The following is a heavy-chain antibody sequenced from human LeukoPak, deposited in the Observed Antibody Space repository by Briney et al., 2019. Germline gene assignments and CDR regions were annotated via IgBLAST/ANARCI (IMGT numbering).Heavy chain of an antibody. CDR1: GGSISSSSYY. CDR2: IYYSGST. J-gene: IGHJ4*02. Sequence: PSETLSLTCTVSGGSISSSSYYWGWIRQPPGKGLEWLGIIYYSGSTNYNPSLKSRVTISVDTSKNQFSLKLSSVTAADTAVYYCARHMKTTSYLTTVTAIDSWGQGTLVTVSS. CDR3: ARHMKTTSYLTTVTAIDS. V-gene: IGHV4-39*01. D-gene: IGHD4-17*01.